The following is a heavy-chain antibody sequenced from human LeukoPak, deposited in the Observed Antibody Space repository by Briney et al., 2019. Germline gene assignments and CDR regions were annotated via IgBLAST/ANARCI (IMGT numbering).Heavy chain of an antibody. D-gene: IGHD3-10*01. CDR3: ARGGWFGEYY. CDR2: IYYSGST. Sequence: SETLSLTCTVSGGSISSYYWSWIRQPPGKGLEWIGYIYYSGSTNYNPSLKSRVTISVDTSKNQFSLKLSSVTAADTAVYYCARGGWFGEYYWGQGTLVTVSS. CDR1: GGSISSYY. J-gene: IGHJ4*02. V-gene: IGHV4-59*01.